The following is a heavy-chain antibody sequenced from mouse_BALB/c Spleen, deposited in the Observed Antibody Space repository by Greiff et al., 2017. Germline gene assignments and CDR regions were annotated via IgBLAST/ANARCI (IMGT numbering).Heavy chain of an antibody. CDR1: GFTFSSFG. Sequence: EVKLMESGGGLVQPGGSRKLSCAASGFTFSSFGMHWVRQAPEKGLEWVAYISSGSSTIYYADTVKGRFTISRDNPKNTLFLQMTSLRSEDTAMYYCARARATARATGNYFDYWGQGTTLTVSS. CDR3: ARARATARATGNYFDY. CDR2: ISSGSSTI. V-gene: IGHV5-17*02. J-gene: IGHJ2*01. D-gene: IGHD3-2*01.